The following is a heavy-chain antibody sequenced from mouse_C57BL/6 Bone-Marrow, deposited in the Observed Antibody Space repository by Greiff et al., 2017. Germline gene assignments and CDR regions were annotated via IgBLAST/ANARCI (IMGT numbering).Heavy chain of an antibody. V-gene: IGHV1-4*01. CDR1: GYTFTSYT. CDR2: INPSSGYT. D-gene: IGHD1-1*01. Sequence: QVQLQQSGAELARPGASVKMSCKASGYTFTSYTMHWVKQRPGQGLEWIGYINPSSGYTKYNQKFKDKATLTADTSSSSAYMQLSSLTSEDSAVYDCARGYYQDYFDYWGQGTTLTVSS. J-gene: IGHJ2*01. CDR3: ARGYYQDYFDY.